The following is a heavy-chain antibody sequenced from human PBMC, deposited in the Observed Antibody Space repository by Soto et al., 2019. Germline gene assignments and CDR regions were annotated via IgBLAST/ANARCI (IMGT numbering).Heavy chain of an antibody. D-gene: IGHD1-26*01. CDR1: GGSISSGDYS. CDR3: ARGADPFDY. Sequence: QLQLQESGSGLVKPSQTLSLTCAVSGGSISSGDYSWSWIRQPPGKGLVWIGYIFHSGSAYYNPSLKSRVTISVDKSKNQFSLMLSSVTAADTAVYYCARGADPFDYWGQGTLVTVSS. V-gene: IGHV4-30-2*01. J-gene: IGHJ4*02. CDR2: IFHSGSA.